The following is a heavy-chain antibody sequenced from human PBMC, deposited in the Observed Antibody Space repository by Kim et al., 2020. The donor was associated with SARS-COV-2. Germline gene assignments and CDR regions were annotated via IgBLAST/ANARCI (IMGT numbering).Heavy chain of an antibody. CDR1: GGSFSVYY. CDR2: INHSGST. V-gene: IGHV4-34*01. CDR3: ARGQGGSYRWDY. Sequence: SETLSLTCAVYGGSFSVYYWSWIRQPPGKGLEWIGEINHSGSTNYNPSLKSRVTISVDTSKNQFSLKLSSVTAADTAVYYCARGQGGSYRWDYWGQGTLVTVSS. D-gene: IGHD1-26*01. J-gene: IGHJ4*02.